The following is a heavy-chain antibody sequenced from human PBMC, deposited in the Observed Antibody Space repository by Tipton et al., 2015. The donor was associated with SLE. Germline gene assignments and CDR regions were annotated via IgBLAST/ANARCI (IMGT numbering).Heavy chain of an antibody. CDR3: SEGYYFDY. Sequence: TLSLTCTVPGGSISPYYWTWVRQPPGKGLEWIGFIYYSGSTNYNPSLKSRVTISLDTSKNQFSLKLSSVTAADTAVYYCSEGYYFDYWGQGTLVTVSS. J-gene: IGHJ4*02. CDR2: IYYSGST. V-gene: IGHV4-59*12. CDR1: GGSISPYY.